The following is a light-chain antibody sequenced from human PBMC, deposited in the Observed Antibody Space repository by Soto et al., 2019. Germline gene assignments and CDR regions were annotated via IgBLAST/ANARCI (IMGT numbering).Light chain of an antibody. CDR3: ESYYSSFRGYV. Sequence: QSVLTQPPSVSGAPGQRVTISCTGSSSNIGAGYDVHWYQQLPGTAPKLLIYGNSNRPSGVPDRFSGSKSGTSASLAITGLQAEEVADDCCESYYSSFRGYVFGTGTKVT. J-gene: IGLJ1*01. CDR1: SSNIGAGYD. CDR2: GNS. V-gene: IGLV1-40*01.